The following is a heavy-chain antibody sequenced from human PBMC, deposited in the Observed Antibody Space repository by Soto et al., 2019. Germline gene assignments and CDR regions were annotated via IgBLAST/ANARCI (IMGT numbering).Heavy chain of an antibody. J-gene: IGHJ6*02. CDR3: ARDFPTSGWPTMDV. Sequence: SETLSLTCTVSWGSISSGGAYWRWIRHHSGKCLEWIVYIYHTGSTNYNPSLRNRVSISLDTSKNQFPLNLSCVTAADTAVYYCARDFPTSGWPTMDVWGQGTTVT. CDR2: IYHTGST. V-gene: IGHV4-31*03. D-gene: IGHD3-22*01. CDR1: WGSISSGGAY.